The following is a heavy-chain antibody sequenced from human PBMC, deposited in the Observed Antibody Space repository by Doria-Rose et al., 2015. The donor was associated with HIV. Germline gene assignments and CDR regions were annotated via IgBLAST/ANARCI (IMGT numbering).Heavy chain of an antibody. Sequence: VQLVETGGGLAQPGRTLRLSCVGSGFSFESYAMHWVRLAPGKGLESVAGDSCDRGAKRNADSVEGRFTISRDNAKKSVYLEMRSLRPEDTAFYYCAKAPIIGPKYYFYMDVWGKGTSVTVSS. D-gene: IGHD3-3*01. V-gene: IGHV3-9*01. CDR2: DSCDRGAK. J-gene: IGHJ6*03. CDR3: AKAPIIGPKYYFYMDV. CDR1: GFSFESYA.